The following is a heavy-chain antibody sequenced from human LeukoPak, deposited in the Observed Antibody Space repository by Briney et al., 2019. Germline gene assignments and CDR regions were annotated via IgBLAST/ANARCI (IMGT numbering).Heavy chain of an antibody. CDR2: ISPNSGGT. V-gene: IGHV1-2*02. D-gene: IGHD3-9*01. CDR3: ARGAWDILTGYYPFDY. Sequence: ASVKVSCKVSGYTFTGYYIHWVRLAPGQGLEWMGWISPNSGGTNYAQKFQGRVTMTRDTSISTAYMELSRLRPDDTAVYYCARGAWDILTGYYPFDYWGQGTLVTVSS. J-gene: IGHJ4*02. CDR1: GYTFTGYY.